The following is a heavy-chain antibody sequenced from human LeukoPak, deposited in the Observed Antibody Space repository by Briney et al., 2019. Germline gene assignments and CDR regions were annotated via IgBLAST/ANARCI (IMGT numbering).Heavy chain of an antibody. D-gene: IGHD6-13*01. Sequence: GGSLSLSCAASGFTFSIYAMSWVRQAPGKGLEWVSSISGTSGNTYYADSVKGRFTISRDNSKNTLYLQMNSLRAEDTAVYYCAKGEIAAAGTASDYWGQGTLVTVSS. CDR1: GFTFSIYA. CDR3: AKGEIAAAGTASDY. J-gene: IGHJ4*02. CDR2: ISGTSGNT. V-gene: IGHV3-23*01.